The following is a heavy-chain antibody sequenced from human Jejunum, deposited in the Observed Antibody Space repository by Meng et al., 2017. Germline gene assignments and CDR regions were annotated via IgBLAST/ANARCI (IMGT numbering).Heavy chain of an antibody. D-gene: IGHD1/OR15-1a*01. Sequence: LRLSCTVSGGSISSGSYYWNWIRQPAGKGLEWIGRIYSSGSTTYNPSFESRVTISVDTSNNQFSLKLTSVTAADMAMYYCARERVTPTKGLDCWGQGTLVTVSS. CDR3: ARERVTPTKGLDC. CDR1: GGSISSGSYY. V-gene: IGHV4-61*02. J-gene: IGHJ4*02. CDR2: IYSSGST.